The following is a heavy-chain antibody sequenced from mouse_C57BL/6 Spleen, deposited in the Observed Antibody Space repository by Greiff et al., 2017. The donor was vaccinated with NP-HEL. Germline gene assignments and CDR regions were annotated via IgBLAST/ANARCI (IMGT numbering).Heavy chain of an antibody. D-gene: IGHD1-1*01. V-gene: IGHV1-9*01. Sequence: QVQLQQSGAELMKPGASVKLSCKATGYTFTGYWIEWVKQRPGHGLEWIGEILPGSGSTNYNAKFKGKATFTADTSSNTAYMQLSSLTTEDSAIYYCARRGYGSSSNYWGQGTTLTVSS. CDR1: GYTFTGYW. CDR2: ILPGSGST. CDR3: ARRGYGSSSNY. J-gene: IGHJ2*01.